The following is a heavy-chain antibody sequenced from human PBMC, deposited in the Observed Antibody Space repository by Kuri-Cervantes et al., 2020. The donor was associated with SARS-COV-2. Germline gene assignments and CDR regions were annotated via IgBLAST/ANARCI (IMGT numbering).Heavy chain of an antibody. CDR1: GYTFTSYG. D-gene: IGHD3-10*01. CDR3: ARDYAGYYYGSGTTL. Sequence: ASVKVSCKASGYTFTSYGISWVRQAPGQGLEWMGWISAYNGNTNYAQKLQGRVTMTTDTSTSTAYMELRSLRSDDTAVYYCARDYAGYYYGSGTTLWGQGTLVTVSS. J-gene: IGHJ4*02. CDR2: ISAYNGNT. V-gene: IGHV1-18*01.